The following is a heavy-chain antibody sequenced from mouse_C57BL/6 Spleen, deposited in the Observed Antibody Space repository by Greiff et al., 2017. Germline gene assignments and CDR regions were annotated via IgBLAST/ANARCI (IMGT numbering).Heavy chain of an antibody. Sequence: QVQLQQPGAELVRPGTSVKLSCKASGYTFTSYWMHWVKQRPGQGLEWIGVIDPSDSYTNYNQKFKGKATLTVDTSSSTAYMQLSSLTSEDSAVYYCARGFTTVRDYFDYWGQGTTLTVSS. CDR2: IDPSDSYT. D-gene: IGHD1-1*01. CDR3: ARGFTTVRDYFDY. CDR1: GYTFTSYW. J-gene: IGHJ2*01. V-gene: IGHV1-59*01.